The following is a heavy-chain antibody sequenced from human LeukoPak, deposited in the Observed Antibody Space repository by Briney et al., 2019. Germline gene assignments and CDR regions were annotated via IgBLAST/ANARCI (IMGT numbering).Heavy chain of an antibody. D-gene: IGHD6-13*01. CDR2: IRSKAYGGTT. J-gene: IGHJ4*02. Sequence: GGSLRLSCTASGFTLGDYAMSWFRQAPGKGLEWVGFIRSKAYGGTTEYAASVKGRFTISRDDSKSIAYLQMNSLKTEDTAVYYCTRVGSSWYGEFDYWGQGTLVTVSP. CDR1: GFTLGDYA. CDR3: TRVGSSWYGEFDY. V-gene: IGHV3-49*03.